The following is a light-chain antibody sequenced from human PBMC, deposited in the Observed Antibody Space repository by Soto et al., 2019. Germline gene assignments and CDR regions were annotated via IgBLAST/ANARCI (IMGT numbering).Light chain of an antibody. CDR2: EGS. Sequence: QSALTQPASVSGSPGQSITISCTGTSSDVGSYKLVSWYQQHPGKAPKLMIYEGSKRPSGVSNRFSGSKSGNTASLTISGLQAEDEADYYCCSYAGSSTSFFGTGTKLTVL. CDR3: CSYAGSSTSF. V-gene: IGLV2-23*01. CDR1: SSDVGSYKL. J-gene: IGLJ1*01.